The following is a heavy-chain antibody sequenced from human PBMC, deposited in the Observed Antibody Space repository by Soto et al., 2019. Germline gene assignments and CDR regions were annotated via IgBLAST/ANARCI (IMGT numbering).Heavy chain of an antibody. V-gene: IGHV1-18*01. J-gene: IGHJ6*02. CDR1: GYTFTSYG. Sequence: ASVKVSCKASGYTFTSYGISWVRQAPGQGLEWMGWISAYNGNTNYAQKLQGRVTMTTDTSTSTAYMELRSLRSDDTAVYYCARGGDTIFGVVITPLFFHYYGMDVWGQGTTVTVSS. D-gene: IGHD3-3*01. CDR3: ARGGDTIFGVVITPLFFHYYGMDV. CDR2: ISAYNGNT.